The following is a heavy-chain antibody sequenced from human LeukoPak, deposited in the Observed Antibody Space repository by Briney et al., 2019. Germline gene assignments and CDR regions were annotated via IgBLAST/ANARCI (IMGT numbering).Heavy chain of an antibody. V-gene: IGHV3-11*04. CDR1: GFPFSDFH. CDR3: ARVRPGSSGSYYRTS. D-gene: IGHD3-22*01. CDR2: ITSGGGFK. Sequence: GGSLRLSCVGAGFPFSDFHMSWIRQAPGKGLEWVSYITSGGGFKYYADSVKGRFSIARDDSKNSVYMQMNSLRVEDTAVYYCARVRPGSSGSYYRTSWGQGTLVTVSS. J-gene: IGHJ4*02.